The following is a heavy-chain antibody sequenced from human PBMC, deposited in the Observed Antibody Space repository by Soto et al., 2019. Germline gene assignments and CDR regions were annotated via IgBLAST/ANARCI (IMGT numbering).Heavy chain of an antibody. CDR3: RRGYYDSGSIRELHYDY. CDR2: IFHSGNT. D-gene: IGHD3-10*01. J-gene: IGHJ4*02. V-gene: IGHV4-4*02. CDR1: GGLITSNNW. Sequence: QVQLKESGPGLLNPSGTLSLTCAVSGGLITSNNWCTWVRQLPGEGLEWIGEIFHSGNTNYNPSLNSRVTMSVDKSKNQFSLKLSSVTAADTAVYSCRRGYYDSGSIRELHYDYWGQGTLVTVSS.